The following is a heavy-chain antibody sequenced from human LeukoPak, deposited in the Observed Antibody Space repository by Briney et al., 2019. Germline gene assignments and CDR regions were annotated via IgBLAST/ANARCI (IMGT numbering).Heavy chain of an antibody. Sequence: SETLSLTCTVSGGSISSSTYSWGWIRQPPGKGLEWIGYIYYGGSTYYNPSLKSRVTISVDTSKNQFSLKLSSVTAADTAVYYCARESGSSRRWFDPWGQGTLVTVSS. J-gene: IGHJ5*02. V-gene: IGHV4-31*03. CDR2: IYYGGST. D-gene: IGHD1-26*01. CDR3: ARESGSSRRWFDP. CDR1: GGSISSSTYS.